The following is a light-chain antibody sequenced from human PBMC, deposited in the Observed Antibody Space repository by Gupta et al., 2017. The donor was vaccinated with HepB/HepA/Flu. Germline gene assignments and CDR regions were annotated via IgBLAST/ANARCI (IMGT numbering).Light chain of an antibody. CDR3: LQDANLPIT. V-gene: IGKV1-33*01. CDR1: QDISNY. J-gene: IGKJ4*01. CDR2: DAS. Sequence: DIQMTQSPSSLSASVGDRVTITCQASQDISNYLNWYQQKPGKAPKLLIYDASKLETGVPSRFSGSGSGTDFTFTISRLQPEDVATYYCLQDANLPITFGRGTKVEIK.